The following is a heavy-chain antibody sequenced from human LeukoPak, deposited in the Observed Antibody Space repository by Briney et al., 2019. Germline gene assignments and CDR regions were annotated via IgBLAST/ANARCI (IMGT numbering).Heavy chain of an antibody. CDR1: GGSISSYY. CDR2: IYYSGST. J-gene: IGHJ4*02. CDR3: ARRGGGSYGD. V-gene: IGHV4-59*12. D-gene: IGHD1-26*01. Sequence: SETLSLTCTVSGGSISSYYWSWIRQPPGKGLEWIGYIYYSGSTNYNPSLKSRVTISVDTSKNQFSLKLSSVTAADTAVYYCARRGGGSYGDWGQGTLVTVSS.